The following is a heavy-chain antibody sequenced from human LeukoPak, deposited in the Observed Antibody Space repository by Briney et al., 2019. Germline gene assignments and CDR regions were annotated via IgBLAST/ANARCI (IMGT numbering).Heavy chain of an antibody. D-gene: IGHD3-3*01. J-gene: IGHJ4*02. CDR1: GFTFSSYW. V-gene: IGHV3-7*01. CDR2: IKQDGSEK. CDR3: ARGAYYDFWSGSGGFDY. Sequence: GGSLRLSRAASGFTFSSYWMSWVRQAPGKGLEWVANIKQDGSEKYYVDSVKGRFTISRDNAKNSLYLQMNSLRAEDTAVYYCARGAYYDFWSGSGGFDYWGQGTLVTVSS.